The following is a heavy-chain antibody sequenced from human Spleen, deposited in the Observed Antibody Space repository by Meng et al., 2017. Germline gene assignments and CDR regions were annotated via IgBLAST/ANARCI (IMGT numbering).Heavy chain of an antibody. CDR3: ATSRWLGF. J-gene: IGHJ4*02. CDR2: ISWNSAYI. V-gene: IGHV3-9*01. Sequence: GGSLRLSCAASGFTFDDYAMHWVRQVPGKGLEWVSGISWNSAYIAYADSVKGRFTISRDNSKNTLYLQMNSLRAEDTAIYYCATSRWLGFWGQGTLVTVSS. D-gene: IGHD6-19*01. CDR1: GFTFDDYA.